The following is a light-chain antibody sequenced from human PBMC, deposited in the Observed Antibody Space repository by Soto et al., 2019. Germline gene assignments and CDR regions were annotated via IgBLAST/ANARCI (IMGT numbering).Light chain of an antibody. Sequence: DIQMTQSPSSLSASVGDRVTITCRASQNIAGFLNWYQQKPGKAPNLLIYAASSLQSGVPSRFSGRGSGTDFTLTISSLQPEDSATYYCQQSYSPLWTFGQGTRVEVK. V-gene: IGKV1-39*01. J-gene: IGKJ1*01. CDR2: AAS. CDR3: QQSYSPLWT. CDR1: QNIAGF.